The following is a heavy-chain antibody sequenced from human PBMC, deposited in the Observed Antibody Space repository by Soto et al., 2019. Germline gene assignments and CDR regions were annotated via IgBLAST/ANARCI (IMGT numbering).Heavy chain of an antibody. J-gene: IGHJ4*02. CDR3: ARDRYGSWHEGHLDY. CDR2: ISSGSKYI. CDR1: GFTFSSYS. V-gene: IGHV3-21*04. Sequence: GGSLRLSCAASGFTFSSYSINWVRQAPGKGLEWVSSISSGSKYIYYADSVKGRFTVSRDNAKNLLYLQMNSLRSEDTAVYYCARDRYGSWHEGHLDYWGQGTLVTVSS. D-gene: IGHD6-13*01.